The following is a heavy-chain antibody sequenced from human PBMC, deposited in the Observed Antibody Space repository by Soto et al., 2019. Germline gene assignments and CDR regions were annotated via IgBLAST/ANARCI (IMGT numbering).Heavy chain of an antibody. Sequence: GGSMGLSCAAAEFTFSKYSMNWVRQAPGKGLEWVSGISATGVKTYSADSVNGRFTMSRANSKDTVYLEMNSLRAEDTAVFYCTKSRSAMIYYFDFWGLGALVTVSS. V-gene: IGHV3-23*01. CDR1: EFTFSKYS. J-gene: IGHJ4*02. CDR3: TKSRSAMIYYFDF. D-gene: IGHD3-22*01. CDR2: ISATGVKT.